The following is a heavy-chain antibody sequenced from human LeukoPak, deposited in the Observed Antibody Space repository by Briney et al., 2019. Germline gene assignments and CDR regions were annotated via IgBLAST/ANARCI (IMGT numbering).Heavy chain of an antibody. CDR3: ARDPNYYDSSGYGLG. J-gene: IGHJ4*02. Sequence: PSETLSLTCTDSGYSISSGYYWGWIRQPPGKGLEWIGSIYHSGSTYYNPSLKSRVTISADTSKNQFSLKLSSVTAADTAVYYCARDPNYYDSSGYGLGWGQGTLVTVSS. CDR1: GYSISSGYY. V-gene: IGHV4-38-2*02. D-gene: IGHD3-22*01. CDR2: IYHSGST.